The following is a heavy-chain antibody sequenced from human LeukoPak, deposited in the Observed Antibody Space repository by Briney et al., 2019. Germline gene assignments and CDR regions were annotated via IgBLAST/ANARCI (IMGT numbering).Heavy chain of an antibody. Sequence: ASVKVSCKASGYTFTSYDINWVRQATGQGLEWMGWMNPNSGNTGYAQKFQGRVTMTRNTSISTAYMELSSLRSEDTAVYYCARACRRNGCWFDPWGQGTLVTVSS. J-gene: IGHJ5*02. CDR1: GYTFTSYD. V-gene: IGHV1-8*01. CDR3: ARACRRNGCWFDP. CDR2: MNPNSGNT. D-gene: IGHD2-8*01.